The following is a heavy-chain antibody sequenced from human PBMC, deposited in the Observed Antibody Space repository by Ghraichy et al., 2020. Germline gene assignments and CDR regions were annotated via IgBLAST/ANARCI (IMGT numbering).Heavy chain of an antibody. CDR1: GFTFNNYG. CDR3: AKDSMTTPNYYYYGMDV. D-gene: IGHD4-11*01. J-gene: IGHJ6*02. Sequence: GGSLRLSCAASGFTFNNYGMSWVRQAPGKGLEWVSRISGSGDSTYYADSVKGRFTISRDNSKKTLYLQMNSLRAEDTALYYCAKDSMTTPNYYYYGMDVWGQGTTVTVSS. CDR2: ISGSGDST. V-gene: IGHV3-23*01.